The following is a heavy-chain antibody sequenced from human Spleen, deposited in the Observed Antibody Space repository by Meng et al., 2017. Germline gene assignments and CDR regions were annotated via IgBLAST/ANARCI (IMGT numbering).Heavy chain of an antibody. V-gene: IGHV3-23*01. CDR3: ARGYYYDSSGPFDY. CDR2: ISGSGGST. J-gene: IGHJ4*02. Sequence: GESLKISCAASGFTFSSYAMSWVRQAPGKGLEWVSAISGSGGSTYYADSVKGRFIISRDNAKNSLYLQMNSLRAEDTALYYCARGYYYDSSGPFDYWGQGTLVTVSS. CDR1: GFTFSSYA. D-gene: IGHD3-22*01.